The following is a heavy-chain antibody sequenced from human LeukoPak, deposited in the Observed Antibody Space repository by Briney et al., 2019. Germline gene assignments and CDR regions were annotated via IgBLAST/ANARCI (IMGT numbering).Heavy chain of an antibody. Sequence: VISSDGSNKYYADSVKGRFTISRDNSKNTLYLQMNSLRAEDTALYYCASSGGSGSYPVFDYWGQGTLVTVSS. J-gene: IGHJ4*02. D-gene: IGHD3-10*01. CDR3: ASSGGSGSYPVFDY. V-gene: IGHV3-30-3*01. CDR2: ISSDGSNK.